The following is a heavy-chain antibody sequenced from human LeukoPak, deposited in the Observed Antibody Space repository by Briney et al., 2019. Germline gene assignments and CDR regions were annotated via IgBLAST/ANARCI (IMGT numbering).Heavy chain of an antibody. Sequence: GGSLRLSCAASGFTFHTFAMSWLRQAPGKGLEWVSGISYSGGNTYYADSVKGRFTISRDNSKNTLYLQMNSLRAEDTAVYYCAKGWDFDYWGQGTLVTVSS. CDR1: GFTFHTFA. V-gene: IGHV3-23*01. D-gene: IGHD6-19*01. CDR3: AKGWDFDY. J-gene: IGHJ4*02. CDR2: ISYSGGNT.